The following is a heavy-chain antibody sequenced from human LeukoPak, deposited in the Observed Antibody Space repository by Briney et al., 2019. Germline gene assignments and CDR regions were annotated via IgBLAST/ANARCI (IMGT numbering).Heavy chain of an antibody. Sequence: SGGSLRLSCVASGFTFSRYWMTWVRQAPGKGLEWVANIKQDGNEKHYVDSVEGRFTISRDNAKNLLYLQMNGLRVEDTAVYYCARDLDTYVVLTAYDSFGMWGQGTMVTVSS. D-gene: IGHD2-21*02. CDR3: ARDLDTYVVLTAYDSFGM. CDR2: IKQDGNEK. V-gene: IGHV3-7*01. CDR1: GFTFSRYW. J-gene: IGHJ3*02.